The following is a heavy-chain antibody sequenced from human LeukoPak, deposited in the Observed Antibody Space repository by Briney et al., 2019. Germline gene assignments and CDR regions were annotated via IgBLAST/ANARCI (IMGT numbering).Heavy chain of an antibody. CDR2: IYYSGST. V-gene: IGHV4-39*01. J-gene: IGHJ4*02. D-gene: IGHD2-2*01. Sequence: SETLSLTCTVSGGSISSSSYSWGWLRQPPGMGLEWTGSIYYSGSTYYNPSLKSRVTISVDTSKNQFSLKLSSVTAADTAVYYCARHRSDIVVVPAAVDYWGQGTLVTVSS. CDR3: ARHRSDIVVVPAAVDY. CDR1: GGSISSSSYS.